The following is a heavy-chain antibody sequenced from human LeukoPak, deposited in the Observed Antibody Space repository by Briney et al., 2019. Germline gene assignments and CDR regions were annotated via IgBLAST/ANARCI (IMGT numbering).Heavy chain of an antibody. V-gene: IGHV4-59*01. D-gene: IGHD5-18*01. Sequence: SETLSLTCTVSSDSLSSYYWSWIRQPPGKGLEWIGYIYYSGGTNYNPSLKSRVTIPVDSSKNQFSLKLSSVTAADTAVYYCARSGHSYGTYYFDYWGQRSLVTVSS. CDR2: IYYSGGT. CDR3: ARSGHSYGTYYFDY. CDR1: SDSLSSYY. J-gene: IGHJ4*02.